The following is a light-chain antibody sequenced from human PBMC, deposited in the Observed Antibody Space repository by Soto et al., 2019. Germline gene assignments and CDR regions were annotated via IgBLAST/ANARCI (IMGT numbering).Light chain of an antibody. CDR2: DVS. CDR1: SGDVGGYNY. CDR3: NSYTSSSTYV. J-gene: IGLJ1*01. V-gene: IGLV2-14*03. Sequence: QSALTQPVSVSGSPGQSITISCTGTSGDVGGYNYVSWYQQHPGKAPKLMIYDVSNRPSGVSNRFSGSKSGNTASLTISGLQAEDEADYYCNSYTSSSTYVFGTGTKATVL.